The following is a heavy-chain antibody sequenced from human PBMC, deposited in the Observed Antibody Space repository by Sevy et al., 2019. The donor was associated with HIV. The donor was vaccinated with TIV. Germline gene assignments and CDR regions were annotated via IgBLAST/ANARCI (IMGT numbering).Heavy chain of an antibody. CDR1: GFTFSSYW. CDR2: IKQDGSEK. CDR3: ATSGGET. Sequence: GGSLRLSCAASGFTFSSYWMNWIRPAPGKGLEWVANIKQDGSEKHYVDSVKGRFTISRDNAKNSLYLEMNTLRAEDTAVYYCATSGGETWGQGTLVTVSS. V-gene: IGHV3-7*01. J-gene: IGHJ5*02. D-gene: IGHD3-16*01.